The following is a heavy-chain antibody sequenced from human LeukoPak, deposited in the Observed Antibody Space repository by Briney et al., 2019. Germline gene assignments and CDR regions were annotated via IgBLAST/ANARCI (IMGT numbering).Heavy chain of an antibody. J-gene: IGHJ3*02. D-gene: IGHD3-3*01. Sequence: SETLSLTCTVSGGSISSYYSSWIRQPAGKGLEWIGRIYTSGSTNYNPSLKSRVTMSVDTSKNQFSLKLSSVTAADTAVYYCARGSPTFDFWSGYWGVGAFDIWGQGTMVTVSS. V-gene: IGHV4-4*07. CDR2: IYTSGST. CDR3: ARGSPTFDFWSGYWGVGAFDI. CDR1: GGSISSYY.